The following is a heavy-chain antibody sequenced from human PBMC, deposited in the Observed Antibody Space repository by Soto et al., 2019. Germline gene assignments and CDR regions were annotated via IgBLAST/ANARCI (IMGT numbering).Heavy chain of an antibody. Sequence: GESLKISCKGSGYSFAGYWITWVRQKPGEGLEWMGRIDPSDSQTYYSPSFRGHVTVSVTKSITTVFLQWSSLRASDTAMYYCARQIYDSDTGPNFQYYFDSWGQGTPVTVSS. CDR2: IDPSDSQT. CDR1: GYSFAGYW. V-gene: IGHV5-10-1*01. CDR3: ARQIYDSDTGPNFQYYFDS. D-gene: IGHD3-22*01. J-gene: IGHJ4*02.